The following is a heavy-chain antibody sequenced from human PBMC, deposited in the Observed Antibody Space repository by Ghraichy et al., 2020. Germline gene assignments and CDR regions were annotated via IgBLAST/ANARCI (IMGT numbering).Heavy chain of an antibody. CDR1: GFTFSSYG. CDR3: AKDGYYGSGSPTPFEYFQH. V-gene: IGHV3-30*02. CDR2: IRYDGSNK. D-gene: IGHD3-10*01. Sequence: GGSLRLSCAASGFTFSSYGMHWVRQAPGKGLEWVAFIRYDGSNKYYADSVKGRFTISRDNSKNTLYLQMNSLRAEDTAVYYCAKDGYYGSGSPTPFEYFQHWGQGTLVTVSS. J-gene: IGHJ1*01.